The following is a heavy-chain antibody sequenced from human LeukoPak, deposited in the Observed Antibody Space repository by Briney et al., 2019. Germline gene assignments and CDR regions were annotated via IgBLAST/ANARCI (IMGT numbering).Heavy chain of an antibody. CDR1: GYSISSGYY. J-gene: IGHJ6*03. V-gene: IGHV4-38-2*01. Sequence: SETLSLTCAVSGYSISSGYYWGWIRQPPGKGLEWIGSIYHSGSTYYNPSLKSRVTISVDTSKNQFSLKLSSVTAADTAVYYCARQDYYYYYMDVWGKGTTVIVSS. CDR3: ARQDYYYYYMDV. CDR2: IYHSGST.